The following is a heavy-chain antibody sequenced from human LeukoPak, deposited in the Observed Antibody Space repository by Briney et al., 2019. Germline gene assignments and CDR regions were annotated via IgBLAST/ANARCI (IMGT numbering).Heavy chain of an antibody. CDR3: ARIGHEDYYFDY. Sequence: SETLSLTCTVSGGSISSYYWSWIRQPPGKGLEWIGHIYYSGSTNHNPSLKSRVTISVDTSKNQFSLKLSSVTAADTAVYYCARIGHEDYYFDYWGQGTLVTVSS. V-gene: IGHV4-59*01. CDR1: GGSISSYY. CDR2: IYYSGST. J-gene: IGHJ4*02.